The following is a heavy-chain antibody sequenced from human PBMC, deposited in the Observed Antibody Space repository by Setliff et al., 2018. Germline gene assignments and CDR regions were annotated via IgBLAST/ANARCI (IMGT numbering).Heavy chain of an antibody. CDR3: ARAHSSTLSVHDY. Sequence: GGSLRLSCAASGFTFVNYWMHWVRQAPGKGLVWVSRVNSDGSSTTYEDSVKGRFTISRDNAKNTLYLQMNSLRAEDTAVYYCARAHSSTLSVHDYWGQGTLVTVSS. CDR1: GFTFVNYW. V-gene: IGHV3-74*01. D-gene: IGHD2-2*01. CDR2: VNSDGSST. J-gene: IGHJ4*02.